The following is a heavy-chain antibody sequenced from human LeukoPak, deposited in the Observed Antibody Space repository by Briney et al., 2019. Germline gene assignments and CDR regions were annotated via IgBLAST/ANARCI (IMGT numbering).Heavy chain of an antibody. CDR2: IKSKTDGGTT. V-gene: IGHV3-15*01. D-gene: IGHD5-18*01. Sequence: NPGGSLRLSCAASGFTFSSYWMSWVRQAPGKGLEWVGRIKSKTDGGTTDYAAPVKGRFTISRDDSKNTLYLQMNSLKTEDTAVYCCTTDKRWIQLWYYYYGMDVWGQGTTVTVSS. CDR1: GFTFSSYW. CDR3: TTDKRWIQLWYYYYGMDV. J-gene: IGHJ6*02.